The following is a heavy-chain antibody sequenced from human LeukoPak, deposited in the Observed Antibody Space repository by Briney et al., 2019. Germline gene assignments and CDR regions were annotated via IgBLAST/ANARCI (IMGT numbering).Heavy chain of an antibody. V-gene: IGHV3-21*01. CDR3: ARDRIHYFDY. J-gene: IGHJ4*02. Sequence: GGSLRLSCAASGFTFSSYSMNWVRQAPGKGLEWVSSISSSSSYIYYADSVKGRFTISRDNAKNSLYLQVNSLRAEDTAVYYCARDRIHYFDYWGQGTLVTVSS. CDR2: ISSSSSYI. CDR1: GFTFSSYS.